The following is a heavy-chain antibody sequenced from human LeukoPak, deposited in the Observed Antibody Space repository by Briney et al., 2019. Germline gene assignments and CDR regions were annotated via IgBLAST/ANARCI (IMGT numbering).Heavy chain of an antibody. CDR1: GGTFSSYA. D-gene: IGHD1-26*01. Sequence: SVKVSCKASGGTFSSYAISWVRQAPGQGLEWMGGIIPIFGTANYAQKFQGRVTITTDESTSTAYMELSSLRSEDTAVYYCARGELPGDYYYMDVWGKGITVTVSS. V-gene: IGHV1-69*05. CDR2: IIPIFGTA. CDR3: ARGELPGDYYYMDV. J-gene: IGHJ6*03.